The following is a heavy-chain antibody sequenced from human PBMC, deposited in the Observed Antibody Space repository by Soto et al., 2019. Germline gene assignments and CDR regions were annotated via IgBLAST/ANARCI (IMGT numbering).Heavy chain of an antibody. V-gene: IGHV4-34*01. CDR2: INHSGST. Sequence: SETLSLTCAVYGGSFSGYYWSWIRQPPGKGLEWIGEINHSGSTNYNPSLKSRVTISVDTSKNQFSLKLSSVTAADTAVYYCARGRSFPRRNNWFDPWGQGTLVTVSS. CDR1: GGSFSGYY. D-gene: IGHD1-1*01. CDR3: ARGRSFPRRNNWFDP. J-gene: IGHJ5*02.